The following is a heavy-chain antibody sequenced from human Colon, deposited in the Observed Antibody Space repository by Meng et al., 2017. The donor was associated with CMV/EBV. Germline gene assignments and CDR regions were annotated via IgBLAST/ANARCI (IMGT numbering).Heavy chain of an antibody. CDR3: ARVICGGDCYLDY. CDR2: IITISGTT. CDR1: KGPFISYP. Sequence: SGAEVKTPGSSLKAPSKASKGPFISYPISWVRQGPGQGFEWVGGIITISGTTDYAQKFQGRVTITADESTSTAYMKLSNLRSEDTAIYYCARVICGGDCYLDYWGRGTLVTVSS. D-gene: IGHD2-21*02. J-gene: IGHJ4*02. V-gene: IGHV1-69*01.